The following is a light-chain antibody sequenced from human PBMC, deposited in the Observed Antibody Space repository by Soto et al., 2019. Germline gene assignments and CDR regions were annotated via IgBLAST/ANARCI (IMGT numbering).Light chain of an antibody. V-gene: IGKV3-20*01. CDR3: LQYGGSPPIFT. CDR1: QSVSSSY. J-gene: IGKJ3*01. Sequence: IVLTQSPGTLSLSPGERATLSCRASQSVSSSYLSWYQQKPGQAPSLLIYTASRRPTRVLDRFSGSGSGTDFTFTISRLEPEDFAVYYCLQYGGSPPIFTFGPGTKVDIK. CDR2: TAS.